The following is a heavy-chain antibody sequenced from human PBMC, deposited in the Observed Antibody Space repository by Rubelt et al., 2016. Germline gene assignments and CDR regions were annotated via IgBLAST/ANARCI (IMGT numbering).Heavy chain of an antibody. CDR2: IYYSGSP. CDR3: ASLGVVVVVATGNWFDP. V-gene: IGHV4-39*07. J-gene: IGHJ5*02. CDR1: GGSISSSSYY. Sequence: QLQLQESGPGLVKPSETLSLTCTVSGGSISSSSYYWGWLRQPPGKGLEWIGSIYYSGSPYYNPSLQRRTTISVNTSKHQLSLKLSSVTAAETAVDYCASLGVVVVVATGNWFDPWGQGTLVTVSS. D-gene: IGHD2-15*01.